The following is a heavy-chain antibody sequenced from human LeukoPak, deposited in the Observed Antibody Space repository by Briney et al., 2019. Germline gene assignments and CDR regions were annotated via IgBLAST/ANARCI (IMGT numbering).Heavy chain of an antibody. V-gene: IGHV1-2*02. CDR1: GYTFTGYY. D-gene: IGHD1-20*01. J-gene: IGHJ4*02. CDR2: INPNSGGT. CDR3: ARVGAPDNWNDAGYFDY. Sequence: GASVKVSCKASGYTFTGYYMHWVRQAPGQGLEWMGWINPNSGGTNYAQKLQGRVTMTTDTSTSTAYMELRSLRSDDTAVYYCARVGAPDNWNDAGYFDYWGQGTLVTVSS.